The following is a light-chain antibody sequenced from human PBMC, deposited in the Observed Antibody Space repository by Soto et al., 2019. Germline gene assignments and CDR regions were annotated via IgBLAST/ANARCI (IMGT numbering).Light chain of an antibody. Sequence: IHMTQSPSSLSAYVGDRLTITCRASQGIRDDLGWYQQKPGRAPRLLIYGASSLQSGVPSRFSGSGSGTEFTLTISSLHPDDFATYYCQQYNSYLWTFGQGTKVDIK. CDR1: QGIRDD. V-gene: IGKV1-17*01. CDR3: QQYNSYLWT. J-gene: IGKJ1*01. CDR2: GAS.